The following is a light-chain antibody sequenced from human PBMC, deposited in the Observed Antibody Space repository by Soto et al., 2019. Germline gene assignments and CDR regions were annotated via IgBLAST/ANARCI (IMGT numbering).Light chain of an antibody. Sequence: EVVLTQSPATLSLSPGERATLSCRASQSIRTSLAWYQQKPGQAPRLVIFDASNRANGVPARFGGSGSGANFTLTISSLEPEDSAIYYCQQRSNWPWTFGQGTKVDIK. J-gene: IGKJ1*01. V-gene: IGKV3-11*01. CDR2: DAS. CDR1: QSIRTS. CDR3: QQRSNWPWT.